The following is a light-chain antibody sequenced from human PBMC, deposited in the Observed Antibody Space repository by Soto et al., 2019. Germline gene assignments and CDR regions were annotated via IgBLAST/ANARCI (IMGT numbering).Light chain of an antibody. Sequence: EIVLTQSPGTLSLSPGERATLSCRASQSVSSQLAWYQQKPGQAPRLLIYGASSRATGIPDRFSGSGSGTDFALTISRLEPEDFAVYYCQQYGGPPRTFGQGTKVEIK. V-gene: IGKV3-20*01. CDR1: QSVSSQ. J-gene: IGKJ1*01. CDR2: GAS. CDR3: QQYGGPPRT.